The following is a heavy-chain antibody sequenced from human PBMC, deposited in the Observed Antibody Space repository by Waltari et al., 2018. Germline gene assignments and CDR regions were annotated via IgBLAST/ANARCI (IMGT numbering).Heavy chain of an antibody. Sequence: EVQLVESGGGLVQSGGSLRLSCAASGFTFSNYWMSWVRQSQGKGLEWWANIKQEGSEEYYMDSLKGRFAISRDNAKNSLYLQMNSLRSEDTAVYYCARDPVVVVSASNLFDYWGQGTLVTVSS. V-gene: IGHV3-7*03. CDR3: ARDPVVVVSASNLFDY. D-gene: IGHD2-15*01. CDR1: GFTFSNYW. J-gene: IGHJ4*02. CDR2: IKQEGSEE.